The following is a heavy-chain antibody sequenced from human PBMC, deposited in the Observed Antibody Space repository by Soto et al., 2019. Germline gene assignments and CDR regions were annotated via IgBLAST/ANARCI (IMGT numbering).Heavy chain of an antibody. Sequence: ESGGGVVQPGRSLRLSCAASGFTFSSYGMHWVRQAPGKGLEWVAVISYDGSNKYYADSVRGRFTISRDNSKNTLFLQMNSLRAEDAAVYYCARGIAAIVKSPLDYWGQGTLITVSS. CDR1: GFTFSSYG. J-gene: IGHJ4*02. CDR3: ARGIAAIVKSPLDY. CDR2: ISYDGSNK. D-gene: IGHD6-13*01. V-gene: IGHV3-30*03.